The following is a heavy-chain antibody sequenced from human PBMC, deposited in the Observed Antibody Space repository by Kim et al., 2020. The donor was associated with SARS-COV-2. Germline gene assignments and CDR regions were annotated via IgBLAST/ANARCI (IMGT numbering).Heavy chain of an antibody. D-gene: IGHD1-7*01. CDR2: GNT. CDR3: ARLLTNYPRD. V-gene: IGHV4-30-2*04. J-gene: IGHJ4*02. Sequence: GNTYSNPFLKSRVTISEDTSKNQFSLKLTSVTAADTAVYYCARLLTNYPRDWGQGTLVTVSS.